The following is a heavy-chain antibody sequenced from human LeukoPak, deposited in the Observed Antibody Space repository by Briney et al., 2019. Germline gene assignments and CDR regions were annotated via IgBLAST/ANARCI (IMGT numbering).Heavy chain of an antibody. V-gene: IGHV1-18*01. CDR3: ARKNGGTTVNTVAFDG. CDR2: ISAYNGNT. J-gene: IGHJ3*01. D-gene: IGHD4-17*01. Sequence: GASVKVSCTASGYTFTSYGISWVRQAPGQGLEWMGWISAYNGNTNYAQKLQGRVTITTDTSTSTAYMEMRSLRSDDTAVYYCARKNGGTTVNTVAFDGWGQATTVSVS. CDR1: GYTFTSYG.